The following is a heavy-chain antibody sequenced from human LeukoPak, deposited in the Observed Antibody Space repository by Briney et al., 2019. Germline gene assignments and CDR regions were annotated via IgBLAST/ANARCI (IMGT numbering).Heavy chain of an antibody. D-gene: IGHD3-10*01. CDR3: GTIVWFGESMFDY. J-gene: IGHJ4*02. CDR2: ISAYNGNT. V-gene: IGHV1-18*01. CDR1: GYTFTSYG. Sequence: ASVNVSCKASGYTFTSYGISWVRQAPGQGLEWMGWISAYNGNTNYAQKLQGRVTMTTDTSTSTAYMELRSLRSDDTAVYYCGTIVWFGESMFDYRGQGTLVTVSS.